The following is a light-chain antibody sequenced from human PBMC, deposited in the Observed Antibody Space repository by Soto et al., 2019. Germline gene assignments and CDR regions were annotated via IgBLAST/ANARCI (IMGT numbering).Light chain of an antibody. J-gene: IGKJ4*01. CDR1: QSVSSSY. CDR3: QQYRTS. V-gene: IGKV3-20*01. Sequence: EIVLTQSPGTLSLSPGERATLSCRASQSVSSSYLAWYQQKPGQAPRQLIYGASSRATGIPDRFSGSGSGTDFTLTITRLEPDDFAVYYCQQYRTSFGGGTRVEIK. CDR2: GAS.